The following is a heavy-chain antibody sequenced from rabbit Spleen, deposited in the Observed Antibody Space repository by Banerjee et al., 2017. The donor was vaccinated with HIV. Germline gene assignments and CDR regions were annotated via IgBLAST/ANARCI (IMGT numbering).Heavy chain of an antibody. D-gene: IGHD1-1*01. CDR2: INVVTGKA. Sequence: QEQLVESGGGLVKPEGSLTLTCTASGFSFSNKAAMCWVRQAPGKGLEWIACINVVTGKAVYASWAKGRYTLSKTSSTTVTLEMTSLTAADTATYFCARDLPDVIGWNFNLWGQGTLVTVS. CDR1: GFSFSNKAA. CDR3: ARDLPDVIGWNFNL. J-gene: IGHJ4*01. V-gene: IGHV1S45*01.